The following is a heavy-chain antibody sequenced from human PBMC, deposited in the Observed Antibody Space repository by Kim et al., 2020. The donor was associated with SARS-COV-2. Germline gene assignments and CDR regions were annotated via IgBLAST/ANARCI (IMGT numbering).Heavy chain of an antibody. J-gene: IGHJ6*02. CDR2: IYSGGST. Sequence: GGSLRLSCAASGFTVSSNYMSWVRQSPGTELEWVAVIYSGGSTYYADSVKGRFTISRDNSKNTLYLQMNSLSAEDTALYYCARDLGVYGMDVCGQGTTVTVPS. CDR1: GFTVSSNY. D-gene: IGHD3-16*01. V-gene: IGHV3-53*01. CDR3: ARDLGVYGMDV.